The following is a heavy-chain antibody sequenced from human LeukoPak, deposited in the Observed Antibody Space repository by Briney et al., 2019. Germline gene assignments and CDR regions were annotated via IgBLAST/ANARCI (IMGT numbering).Heavy chain of an antibody. CDR1: GFTFSSYA. CDR3: AKGFYDSSGYYYLYAFDI. Sequence: PGRSLRLSCAASGFTFSSYAMHWVRQAPGKGLEWVAVISYDGSNKYYEDSVKGRFTLSRDNSKNTLYLQMNSLRAEDTALYYCAKGFYDSSGYYYLYAFDIWGQGTMVTVSS. CDR2: ISYDGSNK. J-gene: IGHJ3*02. D-gene: IGHD3-22*01. V-gene: IGHV3-30*04.